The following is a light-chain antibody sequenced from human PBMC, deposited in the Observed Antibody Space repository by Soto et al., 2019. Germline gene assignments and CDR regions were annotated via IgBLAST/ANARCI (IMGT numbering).Light chain of an antibody. CDR2: AAS. CDR3: QESYSTLGT. V-gene: IGKV1-39*01. CDR1: QSINTY. Sequence: DIQMTQSPSSLSASVGDRVTITCRASQSINTYLNWYQHKPGKAPNLLIYAASSLQSGVPSRFSGSRSGTDFTLTISSLQPEDFATYYCQESYSTLGTFGQGTKVEIK. J-gene: IGKJ1*01.